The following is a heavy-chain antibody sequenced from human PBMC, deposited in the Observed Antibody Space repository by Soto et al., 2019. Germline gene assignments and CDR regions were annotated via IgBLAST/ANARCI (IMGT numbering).Heavy chain of an antibody. V-gene: IGHV5-51*01. Sequence: GESLKISCKGSGYSFTSYWIGWVRQMPGKGLEMMGIIYPGDSDTRYSPSFQGQVTISADKSISTAYLQWSSLKASDTAMYYCATREYYYDSSEDYYYYGMDVWGQGTTVTVSS. CDR3: ATREYYYDSSEDYYYYGMDV. CDR1: GYSFTSYW. J-gene: IGHJ6*02. D-gene: IGHD3-22*01. CDR2: IYPGDSDT.